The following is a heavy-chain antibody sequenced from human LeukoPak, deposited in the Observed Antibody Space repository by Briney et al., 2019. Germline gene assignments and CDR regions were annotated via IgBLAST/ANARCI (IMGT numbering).Heavy chain of an antibody. CDR2: TYYRSKWYS. V-gene: IGHV6-1*01. CDR1: GDSVSSNSVA. D-gene: IGHD6-13*01. CDR3: ARVVAAAGMYFQRYYYYYYMDV. Sequence: SQTLSLTCAISGDSVSSNSVAWNWIRQSPSRGLEWLGRTYYRSKWYSDYAVSVQSRMTINPDTSKNQFSLQLTSVTPEDTAVYYCARVVAAAGMYFQRYYYYYYMDVWGKGTTVTVSS. J-gene: IGHJ6*03.